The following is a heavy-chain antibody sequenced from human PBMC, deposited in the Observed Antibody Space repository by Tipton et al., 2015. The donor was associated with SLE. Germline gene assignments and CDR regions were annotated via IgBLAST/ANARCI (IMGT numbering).Heavy chain of an antibody. J-gene: IGHJ3*02. Sequence: WVRQAPGKGLEWIGSIYYRGSTYYNPSLKSRVTISVDTSKNQFSLKLSSVTAADTAVYYCARDMIKFGQRAFDIWGQGTMVTVSS. V-gene: IGHV4-39*01. CDR2: IYYRGST. CDR3: ARDMIKFGQRAFDI. D-gene: IGHD3-16*01.